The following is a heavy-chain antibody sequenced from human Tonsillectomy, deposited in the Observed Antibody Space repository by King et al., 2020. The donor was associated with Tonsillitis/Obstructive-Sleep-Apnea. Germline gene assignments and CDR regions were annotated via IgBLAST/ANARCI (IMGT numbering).Heavy chain of an antibody. Sequence: VQLVESGGGLVKPGGSLRLSCAGSGFTFRSYSMNWVRQAPGKGREWVAYITSSSQTTYYADSVKGRFTVSRDNGKNSLFLQMDNLRAEDTAVYYCARDRTLYYYMDRWGKGTAVSVS. D-gene: IGHD5/OR15-5a*01. J-gene: IGHJ6*03. CDR2: ITSSSQTT. CDR1: GFTFRSYS. CDR3: ARDRTLYYYMDR. V-gene: IGHV3-48*04.